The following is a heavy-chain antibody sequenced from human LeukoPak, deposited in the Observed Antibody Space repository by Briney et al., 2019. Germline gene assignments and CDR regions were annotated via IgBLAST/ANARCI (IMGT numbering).Heavy chain of an antibody. V-gene: IGHV3-30*02. D-gene: IGHD3-10*01. CDR1: GFTFSSYG. J-gene: IGHJ5*01. CDR2: IWYDESNK. CDR3: ARARRSGGITMVRGVKDRGWFDS. Sequence: GGSLRLSCAASGFTFSSYGMHWVRQAPGKGLEWETFIWYDESNKYYADSVKGRFTISRDNSKNTLYLQMNSLRTEDTAVFYCARARRSGGITMVRGVKDRGWFDSWGQGILVTVSS.